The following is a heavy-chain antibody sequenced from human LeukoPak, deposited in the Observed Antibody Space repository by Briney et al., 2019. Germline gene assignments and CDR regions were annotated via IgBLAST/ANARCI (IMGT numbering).Heavy chain of an antibody. V-gene: IGHV4-4*07. D-gene: IGHD6-13*01. Sequence: SETLSLTCTVSGGSISSYYWSWIRQPAGKGLEWIGRIYSTGSTNYNPSLKSRVTMSVDMSKNQFSLRLRSVTAADTAVYYCARQIASAGTAGFDFWGQGALVTVSS. CDR1: GGSISSYY. CDR2: IYSTGST. CDR3: ARQIASAGTAGFDF. J-gene: IGHJ4*02.